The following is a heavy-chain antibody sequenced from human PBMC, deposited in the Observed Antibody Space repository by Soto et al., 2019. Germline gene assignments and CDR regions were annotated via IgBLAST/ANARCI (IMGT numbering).Heavy chain of an antibody. CDR2: INHSGST. CDR3: ARYRYDYIWGSYRPLGWFDP. Sequence: PSETLSLTCAVYGGSFSGYYWSWIRQPPGKGLEWIGEINHSGSTNYNPSLKSRVTISVDTSKNQFSLKLSSVTAADTAVYYCARYRYDYIWGSYRPLGWFDPWGQGTLVTVSS. V-gene: IGHV4-34*01. CDR1: GGSFSGYY. J-gene: IGHJ5*02. D-gene: IGHD3-16*02.